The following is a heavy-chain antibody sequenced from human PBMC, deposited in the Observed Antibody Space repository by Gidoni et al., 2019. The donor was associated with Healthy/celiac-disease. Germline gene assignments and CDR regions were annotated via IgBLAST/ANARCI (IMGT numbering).Heavy chain of an antibody. CDR3: AADNYGGPMGD. V-gene: IGHV1-58*01. J-gene: IGHJ4*02. Sequence: QMQRVQSGPEVKKHGTSGKVYCKASGVTFTSSAVQWVRQARGQRLEWIGWIVVGSGNTTYAQKFQERVTITRDMSTSTAYMELSSLRSEDTAVYYCAADNYGGPMGDWGQGTLVTVSS. CDR2: IVVGSGNT. D-gene: IGHD4-17*01. CDR1: GVTFTSSA.